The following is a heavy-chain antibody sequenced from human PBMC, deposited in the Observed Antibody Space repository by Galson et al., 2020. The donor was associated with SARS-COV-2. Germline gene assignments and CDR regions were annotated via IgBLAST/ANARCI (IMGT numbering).Heavy chain of an antibody. Sequence: GGSLRLSCAASGLTFSGSAVHWVRQATGKGLEWVGRIQRKGFSYATAYAVSVNGRFTMSRDDSENTAYLQMNSLKIEDTAVYYCTIGYCGSTSCYPRFDPWGPGTLVTVSS. J-gene: IGHJ5*02. CDR2: IQRKGFSYAT. CDR1: GLTFSGSA. CDR3: TIGYCGSTSCYPRFDP. V-gene: IGHV3-73*01. D-gene: IGHD2-2*03.